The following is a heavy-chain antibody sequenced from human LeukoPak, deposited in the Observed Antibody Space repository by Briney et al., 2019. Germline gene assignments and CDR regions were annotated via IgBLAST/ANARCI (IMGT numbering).Heavy chain of an antibody. CDR1: GFTLSSYA. CDR3: AKGSSGWPSDVFDI. J-gene: IGHJ3*02. D-gene: IGHD6-19*01. Sequence: GGSLRLSCAASGFTLSSYAMSWVRQAPGKGLEWVSAISDTGNTYHADSVKGRFTISRDSSKNTLFLQMNRLRPEDAAVYYCAKGSSGWPSDVFDIWGQGTMVTVAS. V-gene: IGHV3-23*01. CDR2: ISDTGNT.